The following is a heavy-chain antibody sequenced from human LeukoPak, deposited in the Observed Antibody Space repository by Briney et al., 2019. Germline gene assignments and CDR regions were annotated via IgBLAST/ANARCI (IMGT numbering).Heavy chain of an antibody. D-gene: IGHD3-3*02. Sequence: SETLSLTCTVSGVSISSSNSYWGWIRQPPGKGLEWIGYIYYSGSTNYNPSLKSRVTISVDTSKNQFSLKLSSVTAADTAVYYCARAFYPGYYSYMAVWGKGTTVTVSS. J-gene: IGHJ6*03. CDR3: ARAFYPGYYSYMAV. V-gene: IGHV4-61*05. CDR1: GVSISSSNSY. CDR2: IYYSGST.